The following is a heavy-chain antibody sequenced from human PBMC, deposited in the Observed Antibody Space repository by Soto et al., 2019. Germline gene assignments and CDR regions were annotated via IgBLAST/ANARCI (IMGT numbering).Heavy chain of an antibody. J-gene: IGHJ6*02. CDR2: VYYDGGS. D-gene: IGHD3-10*01. V-gene: IGHV4-59*08. CDR3: VRQGIGNLHGLVDV. CDR1: GGSIDGRN. Sequence: QVQLQESGPGLVKPSETLSLTCTVSGGSIDGRNCAWIRQPPGKGLEWLGYVYYDGGSSYNPSVTSRLTLSLDTPKSQFSLQLRSVTAADTAVYYCVRQGIGNLHGLVDVWGRGTTVTVSS.